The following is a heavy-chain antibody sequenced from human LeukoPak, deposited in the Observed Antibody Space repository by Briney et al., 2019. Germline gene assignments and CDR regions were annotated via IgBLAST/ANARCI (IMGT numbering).Heavy chain of an antibody. Sequence: ASVKVSCKASGYTFTSYYMHWVRQAPGQGLEWMGWINPNSGGTNYAQKFQGRVTMTRDTSISTAYMELSRLRSDDTAVYYCARDGGSPGKDAFDIWGQGTMVTVSS. D-gene: IGHD1-26*01. CDR1: GYTFTSYY. J-gene: IGHJ3*02. V-gene: IGHV1-2*02. CDR2: INPNSGGT. CDR3: ARDGGSPGKDAFDI.